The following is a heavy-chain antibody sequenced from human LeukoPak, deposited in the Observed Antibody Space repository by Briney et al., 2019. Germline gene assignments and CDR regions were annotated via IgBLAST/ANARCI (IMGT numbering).Heavy chain of an antibody. CDR2: IYYSGST. J-gene: IGHJ5*02. V-gene: IGHV4-39*01. Sequence: SETLSLTCTVSGGSISSSSYYWGWIRQPPGKGLEWIGSIYYSGSTYYNPSLKSRVTISVDTSKNQFSLKLSSVTAADTAVYYCAKHRSHSFGPNWFDPWGQGTLVTVSS. D-gene: IGHD1-26*01. CDR1: GGSISSSSYY. CDR3: AKHRSHSFGPNWFDP.